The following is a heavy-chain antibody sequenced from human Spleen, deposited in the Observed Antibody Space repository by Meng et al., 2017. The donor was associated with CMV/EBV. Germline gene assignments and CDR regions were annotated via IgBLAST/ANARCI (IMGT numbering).Heavy chain of an antibody. D-gene: IGHD2-2*01. CDR3: ARADTGTSCFDY. V-gene: IGHV1-18*01. Sequence: ASVKVSCKASGYYFTTQGISWVRQAPGQGLEWMGWISPYNGNTDHAQKFQGRVIMTTDTSTNTAYMELRSLRSEDTAVYYCARADTGTSCFDYWGQGTLVTVSS. J-gene: IGHJ4*02. CDR1: GYYFTTQG. CDR2: ISPYNGNT.